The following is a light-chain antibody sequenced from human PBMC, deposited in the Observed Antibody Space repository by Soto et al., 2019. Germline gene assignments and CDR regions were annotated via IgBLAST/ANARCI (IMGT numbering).Light chain of an antibody. V-gene: IGKV4-1*01. CDR1: QSVLDSSNNRNY. CDR3: QQYYSTSSIT. CDR2: WAS. J-gene: IGKJ5*01. Sequence: DIVMTHSPASLAVSLGERATINCKSSQSVLDSSNNRNYLAWYQQKPGQPPKLLIYWASTRESGVPGRFRGSGSGTDFTLTINSLQAEDVAVYYCQQYYSTSSITFGQGTRLEI.